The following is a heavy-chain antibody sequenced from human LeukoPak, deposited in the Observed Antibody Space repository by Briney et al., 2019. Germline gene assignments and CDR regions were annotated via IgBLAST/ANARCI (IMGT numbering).Heavy chain of an antibody. V-gene: IGHV3-33*06. CDR2: IWYDGSNK. J-gene: IGHJ2*01. CDR3: AKDMNDFWSGYTPRGWYFDL. D-gene: IGHD3-3*01. Sequence: PGGSLRLSCAASGFTFSSYGMHWVRQAPGKGLEWVAVIWYDGSNKYYADSVKGRFTISRDNSKNTLYLQMNSLRAEDTAVYYCAKDMNDFWSGYTPRGWYFDLWDRGTLVTVSS. CDR1: GFTFSSYG.